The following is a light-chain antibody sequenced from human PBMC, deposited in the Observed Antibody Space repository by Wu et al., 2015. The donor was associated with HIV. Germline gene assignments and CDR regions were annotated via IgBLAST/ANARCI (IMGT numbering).Light chain of an antibody. CDR3: QQYGGSPPVT. CDR2: AAS. J-gene: IGKJ5*01. Sequence: EIVLSQSSGTLSLSPGERATVSCRASQRIDSRSLAWYQQRLGQAPRLLISAASNRAAGIPDRLNGSGSGTDFILTISGLEPEDSAVYFCQQYGGSPPVTFGQGTRLEIK. CDR1: QRIDSRS. V-gene: IGKV3-20*01.